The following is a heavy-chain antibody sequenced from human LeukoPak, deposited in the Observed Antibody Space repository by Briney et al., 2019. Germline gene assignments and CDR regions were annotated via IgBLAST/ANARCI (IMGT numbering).Heavy chain of an antibody. D-gene: IGHD3-3*01. CDR3: ARERGTIFGRSYFDY. V-gene: IGHV1-46*01. Sequence: ASVKLSCKASGYIFTSYYMHWVRQAPGQGLEWMGIINLSGGSTSYAQKIQGRVTMTRDISTSTVYMELSSLRSEDTAVYYCARERGTIFGRSYFDYWGGGTLVTVSP. J-gene: IGHJ4*02. CDR1: GYIFTSYY. CDR2: INLSGGST.